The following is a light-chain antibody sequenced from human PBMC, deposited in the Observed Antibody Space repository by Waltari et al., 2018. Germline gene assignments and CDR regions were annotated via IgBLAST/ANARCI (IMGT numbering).Light chain of an antibody. CDR1: QSLLHTNGNTY. J-gene: IGKJ4*01. V-gene: IGKV2-40*01. CDR2: WGS. CDR3: VQAIAFPLT. Sequence: DIVMTQTPLSLPITPGEPASISCRSSQSLLHTNGNTYLHWYLQKPGQSPQLLIYWGSNRASGVPDRFSGSGSGTDFTLKISKVEAEDVGVYYCVQAIAFPLTFGGGTKVEIK.